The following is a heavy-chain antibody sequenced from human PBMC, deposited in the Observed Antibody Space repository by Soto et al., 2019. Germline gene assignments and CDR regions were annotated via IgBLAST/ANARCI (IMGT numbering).Heavy chain of an antibody. J-gene: IGHJ5*02. Sequence: PGGSLRLSCAASGFTFSSYWMSWVRQAPGKGLEWVANIKQDGSEKYYVDSVKGRFTISRDNAKNSLYLQMNSLRAEDTAVYYCAREGYDILTGYNWFDPWGQGTLVTVSS. CDR3: AREGYDILTGYNWFDP. CDR1: GFTFSSYW. D-gene: IGHD3-9*01. CDR2: IKQDGSEK. V-gene: IGHV3-7*01.